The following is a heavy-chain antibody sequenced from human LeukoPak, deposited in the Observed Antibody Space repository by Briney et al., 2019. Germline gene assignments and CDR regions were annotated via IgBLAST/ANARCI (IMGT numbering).Heavy chain of an antibody. CDR3: ALYYRYYMDV. Sequence: PSETLSLTCTVSGGSISSSSYYWGWIRQPPGKGLEWIGSNYYSGSTYYNPSLKSRVTISVDTSKNQFSLKLSSVTAADTAVYYCALYYRYYMDVWGKGTTVTVSS. CDR1: GGSISSSSYY. CDR2: NYYSGST. D-gene: IGHD3-10*01. V-gene: IGHV4-39*01. J-gene: IGHJ6*03.